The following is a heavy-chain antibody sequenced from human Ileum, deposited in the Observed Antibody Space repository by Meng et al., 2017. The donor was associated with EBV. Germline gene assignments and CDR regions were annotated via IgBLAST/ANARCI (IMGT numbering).Heavy chain of an antibody. J-gene: IGHJ4*02. Sequence: QVTQPRWGGVMFEPAVILSRTCAVYGGSLSGACWNWNRQPPGEGLEWKREIIHGRRHSYNPSLKGRVTISIDTSKNQFSLMLSSVTDADTAVYYCARRPTGIDYWGQGTLVTVSS. D-gene: IGHD2-8*02. CDR3: ARRPTGIDY. V-gene: IGHV4-34*12. CDR1: GGSLSGAC. CDR2: IIHGRRH.